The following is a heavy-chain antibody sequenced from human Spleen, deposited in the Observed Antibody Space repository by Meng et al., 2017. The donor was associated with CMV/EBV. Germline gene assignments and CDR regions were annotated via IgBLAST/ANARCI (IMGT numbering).Heavy chain of an antibody. CDR3: SRERGRRITIFGVVILYGMDV. J-gene: IGHJ6*02. V-gene: IGHV4-34*01. Sequence: SETLSLTCAVYGGSSSGYSWSWIRQLPGKGLEWIGEINHSGSTNYNPSLKSRVTISVDTSKNQFSLRLSSVTAADTAVYYCSRERGRRITIFGVVILYGMDVCGQGTTVTVSS. CDR2: INHSGST. CDR1: GGSSSGYS. D-gene: IGHD3-3*01.